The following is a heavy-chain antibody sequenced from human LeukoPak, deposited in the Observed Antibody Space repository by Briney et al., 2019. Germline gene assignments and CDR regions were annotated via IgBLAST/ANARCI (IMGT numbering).Heavy chain of an antibody. CDR1: GFTFSSYW. J-gene: IGHJ4*02. CDR2: INSDGSST. CDR3: ASLDIVVVPAATDY. D-gene: IGHD2-2*03. Sequence: PGGSLSLSCAASGFTFSSYWMHWVRQAPGKGLGWVSRINSDGSSTSYADSVKGRFTISRDNAKNTLYLQMNSLRAEDTAVYYCASLDIVVVPAATDYWGQGTLVTVSS. V-gene: IGHV3-74*01.